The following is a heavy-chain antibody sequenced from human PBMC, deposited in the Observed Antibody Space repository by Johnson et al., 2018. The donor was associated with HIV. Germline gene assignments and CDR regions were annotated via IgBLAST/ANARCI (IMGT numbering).Heavy chain of an antibody. J-gene: IGHJ3*02. CDR1: GFTFSSYA. Sequence: QVQLVESGGGVVQPGRSLRLSCAASGFTFSSYAMHWVRQAPGKGLEWVAVLSYGGSTYYADSVKGRFTISRDNSKNTLYLQMNSLRAEDTAVYYCARAGIVFDIWGQGTMVTVSS. D-gene: IGHD2-15*01. CDR2: LSYGGST. CDR3: ARAGIVFDI. V-gene: IGHV3-30-3*01.